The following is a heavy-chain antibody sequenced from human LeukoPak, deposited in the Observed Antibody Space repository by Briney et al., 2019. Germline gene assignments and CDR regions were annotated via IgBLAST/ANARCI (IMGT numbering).Heavy chain of an antibody. CDR3: AKDRGRLEELSSY. Sequence: GGSLRLSCAASGFTFSSYGMHWVRQAPGKGLEWVAVISYDGSNKYYADSVKGRFTISRDNSKNTLYLQMNSLRAEDTAVYYCAKDRGRLEELSSYWGQGTLVTVSS. CDR2: ISYDGSNK. V-gene: IGHV3-30*18. D-gene: IGHD3-16*02. CDR1: GFTFSSYG. J-gene: IGHJ4*02.